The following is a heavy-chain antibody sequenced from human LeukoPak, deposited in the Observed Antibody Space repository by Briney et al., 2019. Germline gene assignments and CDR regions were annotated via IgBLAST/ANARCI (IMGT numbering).Heavy chain of an antibody. CDR1: GYTFTSYD. V-gene: IGHV1-8*03. Sequence: ASVKVSCKASGYTFTSYDINWVRQATGQGLEWMGWMNPNSGNTGYAQKFQGRVTITRNTSISTAYMELRSLRSDDTAVYYCARDNGFSRGYSGSYRGSYFDYWGQGTLVTVSS. CDR2: MNPNSGNT. D-gene: IGHD1-26*01. CDR3: ARDNGFSRGYSGSYRGSYFDY. J-gene: IGHJ4*02.